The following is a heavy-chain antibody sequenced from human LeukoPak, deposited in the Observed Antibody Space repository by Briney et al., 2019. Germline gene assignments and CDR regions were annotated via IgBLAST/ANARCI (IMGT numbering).Heavy chain of an antibody. CDR1: GYSISSGYY. Sequence: SETLSLTCAVSGYSISSGYYWGWIRQPPGKGLEWIGSIYHSGSTYYNPSLKSRVTISVDTSKNQFSLKLSSVTAADTAVYYCASEADYDSSGYYPWGQGTLVTVSS. CDR2: IYHSGST. J-gene: IGHJ5*02. V-gene: IGHV4-38-2*01. CDR3: ASEADYDSSGYYP. D-gene: IGHD3-22*01.